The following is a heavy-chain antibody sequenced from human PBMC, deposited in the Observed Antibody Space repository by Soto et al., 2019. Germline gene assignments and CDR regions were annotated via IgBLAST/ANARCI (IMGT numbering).Heavy chain of an antibody. CDR1: GYTFTIYG. CDR3: ARDREVLRYFDLRKSGFDP. D-gene: IGHD3-9*01. Sequence: ASVKVSCKASGYTFTIYGISWVLQAPGEGLEWMGWISAYNGNTNYAQKVQGRVTMTTDTSTSTAYMEQRSLRSDDTAVYYCARDREVLRYFDLRKSGFDPCGQATLVTLSS. V-gene: IGHV1-18*01. J-gene: IGHJ5*02. CDR2: ISAYNGNT.